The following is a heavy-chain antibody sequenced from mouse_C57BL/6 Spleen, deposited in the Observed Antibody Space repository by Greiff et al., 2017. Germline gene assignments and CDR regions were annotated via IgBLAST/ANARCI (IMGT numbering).Heavy chain of an antibody. J-gene: IGHJ3*01. D-gene: IGHD1-1*01. CDR1: GYTFTEYS. CDR3: ARHEDYGSSYAFAY. Sequence: QVQLQQPGAELVKPGASVKLSCKASGYTFTEYSIHWVKQRPGQGLEWIGWFYPGSGSINYNEKFKNKATMTADKSSSTAYMELSRMTSEDSAVYFCARHEDYGSSYAFAYWGQGTLVTVSA. CDR2: FYPGSGSI. V-gene: IGHV1-62-2*01.